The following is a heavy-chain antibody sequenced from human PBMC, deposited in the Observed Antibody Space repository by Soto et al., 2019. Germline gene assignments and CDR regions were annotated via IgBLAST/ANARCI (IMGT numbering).Heavy chain of an antibody. Sequence: PSATLSLTCTVSGGSISSYYWSWIRQPPGKGLEWIGYIYYSGSTNYNPSLKSRVTISVDTSKNQFSLKLSSVTAADTAVYYCARGGQQWLVLFPWGQGALVTVSS. J-gene: IGHJ5*02. V-gene: IGHV4-59*01. D-gene: IGHD6-19*01. CDR3: ARGGQQWLVLFP. CDR2: IYYSGST. CDR1: GGSISSYY.